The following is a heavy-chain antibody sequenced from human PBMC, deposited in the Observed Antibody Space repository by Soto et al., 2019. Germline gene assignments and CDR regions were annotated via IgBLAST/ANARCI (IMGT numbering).Heavy chain of an antibody. CDR3: AGEIKFVPSTRWAHFDF. J-gene: IGHJ4*02. D-gene: IGHD1-26*01. CDR1: GASVTNDLYF. CDR2: IFYSGNT. V-gene: IGHV4-61*01. Sequence: SETLSLTCNVSGASVTNDLYFWTWLRQSPGTGLEWLGSIFYSGNTNVNPSLEGRLTMSISTSKNLFSIQLTSVTAADAAVYFCAGEIKFVPSTRWAHFDFWGQGAVGTV.